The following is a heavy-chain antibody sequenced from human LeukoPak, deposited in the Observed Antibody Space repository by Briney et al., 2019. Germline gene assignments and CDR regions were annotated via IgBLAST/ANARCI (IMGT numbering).Heavy chain of an antibody. CDR2: INHSGST. V-gene: IGHV4-39*07. CDR3: ARVRTRGWCSGGSCYFDY. CDR1: GGSISSSSYY. J-gene: IGHJ4*02. Sequence: SETLSLTCTVSGGSISSSSYYWSWIRQPPGKGLEWIGEINHSGSTNYNPSLKSRVTISVDTSKNQFSLKLSSVTAADTAVYYCARVRTRGWCSGGSCYFDYWGQGTLVTVSS. D-gene: IGHD2-15*01.